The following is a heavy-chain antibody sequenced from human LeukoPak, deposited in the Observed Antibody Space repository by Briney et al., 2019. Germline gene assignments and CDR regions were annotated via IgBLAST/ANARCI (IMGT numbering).Heavy chain of an antibody. CDR3: ARTGTYDFWSGSLYAFDI. CDR1: GYSFTSYW. CDR2: IYPGDSDT. V-gene: IGHV5-51*01. D-gene: IGHD3-3*01. J-gene: IGHJ3*02. Sequence: GESLKISCKGSGYSFTSYWIGWVRQMPGKGLEWMGIIYPGDSDTRYSSSFQGQVTISADKSISTAYLQWSSLKASDTAMYYCARTGTYDFWSGSLYAFDIWGQGTMVTVSS.